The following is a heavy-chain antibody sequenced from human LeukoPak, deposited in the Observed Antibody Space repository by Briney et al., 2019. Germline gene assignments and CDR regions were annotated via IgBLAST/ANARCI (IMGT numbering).Heavy chain of an antibody. V-gene: IGHV3-11*04. J-gene: IGHJ5*02. D-gene: IGHD3-22*01. CDR3: ARERDRGYYYDSSGYP. CDR1: GFTFSDYY. CDR2: ISSSGSTI. Sequence: PGGSLRLSCAASGFTFSDYYMSWIRQAPGKGLEWVSYISSSGSTIYYADSVKGRFTISRDNAKNSLYLQMNSLRAEDTAVYYCARERDRGYYYDSSGYPWGQGTLVTVSS.